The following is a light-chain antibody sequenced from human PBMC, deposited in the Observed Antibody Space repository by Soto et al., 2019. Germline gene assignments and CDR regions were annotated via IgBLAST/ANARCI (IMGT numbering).Light chain of an antibody. CDR1: QAIRNY. CDR3: QQYDVLPPT. Sequence: DIQMTQSPSSLSASVGDRVTITCQASQAIRNYLNWYQQRPGKAPKLLIYGGSNLDTGVPSRFSGRGSATDFTLTISSLQPEDIATYYCQQYDVLPPTFGGGTKVEIK. V-gene: IGKV1-33*01. J-gene: IGKJ4*01. CDR2: GGS.